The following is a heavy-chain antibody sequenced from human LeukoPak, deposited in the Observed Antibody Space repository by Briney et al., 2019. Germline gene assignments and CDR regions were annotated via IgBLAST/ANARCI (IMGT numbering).Heavy chain of an antibody. CDR1: GFTFNKYW. V-gene: IGHV3-7*01. Sequence: GGSLRLSCAASGFTFNKYWMTWVRQAPGKGLEWVATIKTDGSQKYYVDSVKGRFSISRDNAKNSLYLQMNSLRAEDTAVYYCVRDITYYYDSSGARYFDLWGRGTLVTVSS. CDR2: IKTDGSQK. D-gene: IGHD3-22*01. J-gene: IGHJ2*01. CDR3: VRDITYYYDSSGARYFDL.